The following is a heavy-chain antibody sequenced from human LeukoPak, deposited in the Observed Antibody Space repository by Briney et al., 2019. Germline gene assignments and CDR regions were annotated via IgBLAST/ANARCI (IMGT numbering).Heavy chain of an antibody. D-gene: IGHD1-26*01. J-gene: IGHJ4*02. CDR2: ISGSGGST. V-gene: IGHV3-23*01. CDR1: GFTFSSYA. Sequence: GRSLRLSCAASGFTFSSYAMHWVRQAPGKGLEWVSAISGSGGSTYYADSVKGRFTISRDNSKNTLYLQMNSLRAEDTAVYYCAKDLFGVVGAILDYWGQGTLVTISS. CDR3: AKDLFGVVGAILDY.